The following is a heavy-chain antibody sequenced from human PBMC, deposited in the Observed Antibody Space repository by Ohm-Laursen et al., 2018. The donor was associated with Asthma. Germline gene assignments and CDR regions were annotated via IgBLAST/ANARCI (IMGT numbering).Heavy chain of an antibody. V-gene: IGHV3-33*01. CDR2: IWYDGSNK. D-gene: IGHD3-3*01. CDR3: ARDVMEWYLPAFDF. CDR1: GFTFSSYG. J-gene: IGHJ4*02. Sequence: SLRLSCSASGFTFSSYGMHWVRQAPGKGLEWVAVIWYDGSNKYYADSVKGRFTVSRDNSKNTLYLQMNSLRPDDTAVYYCARDVMEWYLPAFDFWGQGTLVTVSS.